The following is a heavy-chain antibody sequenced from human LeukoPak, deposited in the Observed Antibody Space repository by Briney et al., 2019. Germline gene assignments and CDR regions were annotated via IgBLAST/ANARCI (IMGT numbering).Heavy chain of an antibody. D-gene: IGHD1-1*01. CDR1: GGALSGYS. CDR3: GRAGEWNDLPY. J-gene: IGHJ4*02. V-gene: IGHV4-59*01. Sequence: SETLSLTCTVSGGALSGYSWSWIRQSPPKGLEWMGYSHSSRSTNYTPYHKSRITILVDTSNKQFSLKMTSVTAADTAVYYCGRAGEWNDLPYWGQGALVTVSS. CDR2: SHSSRST.